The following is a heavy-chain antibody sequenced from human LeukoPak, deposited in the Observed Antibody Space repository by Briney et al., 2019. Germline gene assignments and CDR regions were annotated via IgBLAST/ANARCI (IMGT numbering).Heavy chain of an antibody. CDR2: ISSSSSTI. CDR1: GFTFSSYS. Sequence: GGSLRLSCAASGFTFSSYSMNWVRQAPGKGLEWVSYISSSSSTIYYADSVKGRFTISRDNAKNSLYLQMNSLRAEDTAVYYCARERRYSYGSPLNYWGQGTLVTVSS. D-gene: IGHD5-18*01. CDR3: ARERRYSYGSPLNY. J-gene: IGHJ4*02. V-gene: IGHV3-48*04.